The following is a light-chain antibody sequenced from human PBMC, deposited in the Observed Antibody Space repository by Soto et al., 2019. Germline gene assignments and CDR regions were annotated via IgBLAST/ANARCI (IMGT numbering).Light chain of an antibody. CDR1: QSVSSSY. CDR2: GAS. J-gene: IGKJ5*01. Sequence: EIVFTLSTGTLSLSPGERATLSCKASQSVSSSYLAWYQQKPGQAPRLLIYGASSRATGIPDRFSGSGSGTDFTLTISRLEPEDFAVYYCQQYGSSPGTFGQRTRPA. CDR3: QQYGSSPGT. V-gene: IGKV3-20*01.